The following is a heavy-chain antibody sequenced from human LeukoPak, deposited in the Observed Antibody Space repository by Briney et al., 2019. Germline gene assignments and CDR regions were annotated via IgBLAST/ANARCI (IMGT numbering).Heavy chain of an antibody. CDR1: GYSFTSYY. V-gene: IGHV1-2*02. CDR2: INPNSGGT. J-gene: IGHJ3*02. D-gene: IGHD3-16*01. Sequence: ASVKVSCKASGYSFTSYYMHWVRQAPGQGLEWMGWINPNSGGTKYSQEFQGRVTITRDTSASTAYMELSSLRSEDMAVYYCARVAEMAVWGDHDAFDIWGQGTMVTVSS. CDR3: ARVAEMAVWGDHDAFDI.